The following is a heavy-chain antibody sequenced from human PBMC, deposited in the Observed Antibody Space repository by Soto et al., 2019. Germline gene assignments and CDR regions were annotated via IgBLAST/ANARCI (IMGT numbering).Heavy chain of an antibody. CDR3: ARDPVWFGELDY. CDR1: GFTFSSYG. J-gene: IGHJ4*02. V-gene: IGHV3-33*01. CDR2: IWYDGSNK. Sequence: GGSLRLSCAASGFTFSSYGMHWVRQAPGKGLEWVAVIWYDGSNKYYADSVKGRFTISRDNSKNRLYLQMNSLRAEDTAVYYCARDPVWFGELDYWGKGTLVTVS. D-gene: IGHD3-10*01.